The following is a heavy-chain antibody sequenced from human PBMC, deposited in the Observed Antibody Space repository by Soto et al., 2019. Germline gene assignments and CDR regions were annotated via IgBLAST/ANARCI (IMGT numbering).Heavy chain of an antibody. J-gene: IGHJ5*02. V-gene: IGHV4-4*02. CDR2: IYHSGST. CDR3: ARVWTTVTDWFDP. Sequence: QVQLQESGPGLVKPSGTLSLTCAVSGGSINSTNWWSWVRQPPGKGLEWIGEIYHSGSTNYNPSLQTRVTISVDKSKNQFSLKLSSVTAAHTAVYYCARVWTTVTDWFDPWGQGTLVTVSS. D-gene: IGHD4-17*01. CDR1: GGSINSTNW.